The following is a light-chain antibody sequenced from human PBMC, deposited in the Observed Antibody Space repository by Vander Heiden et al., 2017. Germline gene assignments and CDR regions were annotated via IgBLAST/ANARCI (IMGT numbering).Light chain of an antibody. CDR3: QQYYSTPWT. J-gene: IGKJ1*01. V-gene: IGKV4-1*01. CDR2: WAS. CDR1: QSVLYSSNNKNY. Sequence: DIVMTQPPDPPSVSLGERATINCKSSQSVLYSSNNKNYLAWYQQKPGQPPKLLIYWASTRESGVPDRFSGSGSGTDFTLTISSLQAEDVAVYYCQQYYSTPWTFGQGTKVEIK.